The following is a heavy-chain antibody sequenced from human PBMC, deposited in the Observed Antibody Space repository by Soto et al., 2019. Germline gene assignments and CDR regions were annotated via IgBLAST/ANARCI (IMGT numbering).Heavy chain of an antibody. V-gene: IGHV1-69*12. CDR1: GGTFSTYA. Sequence: QVQLVQSGAEVEKPGSSVKVSCKVSGGTFSTYALSWVRQAPGQGLEWIGGITPILDAAQYAQKFQGRVPITADESTSTAYMELSSLRSEDTAVYYCAKATSGAVYWYFDLWGRGTLVTVSS. J-gene: IGHJ2*01. CDR3: AKATSGAVYWYFDL. D-gene: IGHD3-10*01. CDR2: ITPILDAA.